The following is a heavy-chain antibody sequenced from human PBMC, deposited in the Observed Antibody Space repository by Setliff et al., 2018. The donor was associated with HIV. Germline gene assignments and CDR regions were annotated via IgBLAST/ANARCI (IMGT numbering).Heavy chain of an antibody. Sequence: ASVKVSCKASGYTFTRYDINWVRQATGQGLEWMGWMNPNSGNTGYAQKFQGRVTMTRNTSISTAYMELSSLRSEDTAVYYCAKDPMIVVVPWGGSYFDYWGQGTLVTVSS. V-gene: IGHV1-8*01. CDR3: AKDPMIVVVPWGGSYFDY. CDR1: GYTFTRYD. D-gene: IGHD3-22*01. J-gene: IGHJ4*02. CDR2: MNPNSGNT.